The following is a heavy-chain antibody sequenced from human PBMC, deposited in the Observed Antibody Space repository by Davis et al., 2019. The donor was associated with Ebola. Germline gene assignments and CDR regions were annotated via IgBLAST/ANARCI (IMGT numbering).Heavy chain of an antibody. Sequence: GESLKISCAASGFTFSKYSMNWFRQAPGKGLEWVANINQDGSEPKYVDSVKGRFTISRDNAKNSLFLQMSNLRAEDTATYYCVRFFFDLWGQGALVTVSS. J-gene: IGHJ4*02. V-gene: IGHV3-7*03. CDR2: INQDGSEP. CDR1: GFTFSKYS. CDR3: VRFFFDL.